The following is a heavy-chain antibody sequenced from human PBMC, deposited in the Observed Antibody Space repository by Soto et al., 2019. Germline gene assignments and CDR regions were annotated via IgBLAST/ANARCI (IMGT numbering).Heavy chain of an antibody. CDR1: GFTFTSSA. J-gene: IGHJ3*02. V-gene: IGHV1-58*01. Sequence: SVKVSCKASGFTFTSSAVQWVRQARGQRLEWIGWIVVGSGNTNYAQKFQERVTITRDMSTSTAYMELSSLRSEDTAVYYCAAACLYYYDSSGYADAFDIWGQGTMVTVSS. D-gene: IGHD3-22*01. CDR3: AAACLYYYDSSGYADAFDI. CDR2: IVVGSGNT.